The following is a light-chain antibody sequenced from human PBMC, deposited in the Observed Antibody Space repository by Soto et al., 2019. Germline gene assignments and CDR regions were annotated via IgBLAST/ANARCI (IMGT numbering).Light chain of an antibody. CDR1: SSNIGAGYD. V-gene: IGLV1-40*01. Sequence: QSVLTQPPSVSGAPGQRVTISCTGSSSNIGAGYDVHWYQQFPGSAPKLLIYADTNRPSGVPDRFSGSTSGTSASLAITGLQAEDEADYYCQSYDSSLSGWGFGGGTKLTVL. CDR3: QSYDSSLSGWG. CDR2: ADT. J-gene: IGLJ3*02.